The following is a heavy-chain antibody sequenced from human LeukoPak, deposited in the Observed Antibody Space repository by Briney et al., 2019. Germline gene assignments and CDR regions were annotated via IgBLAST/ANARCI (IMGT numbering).Heavy chain of an antibody. CDR3: AGSMRGAFDI. D-gene: IGHD3-10*01. V-gene: IGHV4-59*01. J-gene: IGHJ3*02. CDR1: GGSISSYY. Sequence: SETLSLTCTVSGGSISSYYWSWIRQPPGKGLEWIGYIYYSGSTNYNPSLKSRVTISVDTSKNQFSLKLSSVTAADTAVYYCAGSMRGAFDIWGQGTMVTVSS. CDR2: IYYSGST.